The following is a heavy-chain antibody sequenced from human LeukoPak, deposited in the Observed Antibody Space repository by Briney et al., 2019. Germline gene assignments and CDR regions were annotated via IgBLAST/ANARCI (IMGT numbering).Heavy chain of an antibody. J-gene: IGHJ4*02. CDR1: GFTFSSYG. D-gene: IGHD3-16*02. CDR3: ARGRSQLRLGELSS. Sequence: GRSLRLSCAASGFTFSSYGMHWVRQAPGKGLEWVAVIWYDGSNKYYADSVKGRFTISRDNSKNTLYLQMNSLRDEDTAVYYCARGRSQLRLGELSSWGQGTLVTVSS. V-gene: IGHV3-33*01. CDR2: IWYDGSNK.